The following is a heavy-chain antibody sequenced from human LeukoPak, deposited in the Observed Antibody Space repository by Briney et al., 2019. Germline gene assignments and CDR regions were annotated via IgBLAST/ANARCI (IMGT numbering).Heavy chain of an antibody. CDR2: ISAYNGNT. J-gene: IGHJ5*02. CDR1: GYTFTSYG. V-gene: IGHV1-18*01. Sequence: GASVKVSCKASGYTFTSYGISWVRQAPGQGLEWMGWISAYNGNTNYAQKLQGRVTMTRNTSISTAYMELSSLRSEDTAVYYCARDNWFDPWGQGTLVTVSS. CDR3: ARDNWFDP.